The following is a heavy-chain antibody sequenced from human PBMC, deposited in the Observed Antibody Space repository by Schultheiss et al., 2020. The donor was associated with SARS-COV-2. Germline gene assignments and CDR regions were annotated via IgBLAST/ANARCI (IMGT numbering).Heavy chain of an antibody. CDR3: ARGRRLYSSGYDY. J-gene: IGHJ4*02. CDR1: GFTFSSYA. D-gene: IGHD6-19*01. V-gene: IGHV3-30*07. Sequence: GGSLRLSCAASGFTFSSYAMHWVRQAPGKGLEWVAVISYDGSNKYYADSVKGRFTISRDNAKNSLYLQMNSLRAEDTAVYYCARGRRLYSSGYDYWGQGTLVTVSS. CDR2: ISYDGSNK.